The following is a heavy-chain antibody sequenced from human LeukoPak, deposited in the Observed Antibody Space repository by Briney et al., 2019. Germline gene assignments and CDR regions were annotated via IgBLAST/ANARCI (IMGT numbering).Heavy chain of an antibody. Sequence: GGSLRLSCAASGFTFSSYGMHWVRQAPGKGLEWVAVISYDGSNKYYADSVKGRFTISRDNSKNTLYLQMNSLRAEDTAVYYCAKAISYDLWSGYQVDYWGQGTLVTVSS. D-gene: IGHD3-3*01. CDR3: AKAISYDLWSGYQVDY. CDR2: ISYDGSNK. V-gene: IGHV3-30*18. CDR1: GFTFSSYG. J-gene: IGHJ4*02.